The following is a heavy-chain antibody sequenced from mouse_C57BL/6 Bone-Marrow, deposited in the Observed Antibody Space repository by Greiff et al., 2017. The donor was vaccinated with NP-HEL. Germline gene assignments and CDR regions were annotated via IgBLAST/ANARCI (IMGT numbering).Heavy chain of an antibody. D-gene: IGHD1-1*01. CDR2: ISYSGST. CDR3: ARSYGSSHFEC. CDR1: GYSITSDY. V-gene: IGHV3-8*01. Sequence: EVQVVESGPGLAKPSQTLSLTCSVTGYSITSDYWNWIRKFPGNKLEYMGYISYSGSTYYNPSPKSRISITRDTYKNQYYLKVNSVATEDTATYYCARSYGSSHFECWGQGTTLTVSS. J-gene: IGHJ2*01.